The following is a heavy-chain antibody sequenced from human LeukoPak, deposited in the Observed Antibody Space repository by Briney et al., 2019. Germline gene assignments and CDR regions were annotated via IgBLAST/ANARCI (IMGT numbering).Heavy chain of an antibody. J-gene: IGHJ4*02. CDR3: ARDYRSTFDY. V-gene: IGHV3-23*01. CDR2: TSGSGGST. CDR1: VFTFSIYS. D-gene: IGHD1-26*01. Sequence: GGFLRLSCSASVFTFSIYSMSWVRQAPGKGLEWVSATSGSGGSTYYADSVKGRFTISRDNAKNSLYLQMNSLRAEDTAVYYCARDYRSTFDYWGQGTLVTVSS.